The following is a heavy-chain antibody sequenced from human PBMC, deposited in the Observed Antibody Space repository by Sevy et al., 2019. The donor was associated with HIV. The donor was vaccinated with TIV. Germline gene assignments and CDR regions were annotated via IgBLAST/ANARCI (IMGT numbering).Heavy chain of an antibody. CDR1: GYTFTSYY. D-gene: IGHD3-10*01. V-gene: IGHV1-46*01. CDR3: ARLGFERAVIMAFFDY. Sequence: ASVKVSCKASGYTFTSYYMHWVRQAPGQGLEWMGIINPSGGSTSYAQKFQGRVTMTRDTSTNTVYMELSSLRSEDTAVYYCARLGFERAVIMAFFDYWGQGTLVTVSS. CDR2: INPSGGST. J-gene: IGHJ4*02.